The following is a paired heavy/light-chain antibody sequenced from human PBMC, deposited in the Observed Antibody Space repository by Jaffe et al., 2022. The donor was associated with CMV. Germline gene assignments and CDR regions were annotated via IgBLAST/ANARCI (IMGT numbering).Heavy chain of an antibody. CDR2: IYSGGST. V-gene: IGHV3-53*01. J-gene: IGHJ6*02. Sequence: EVQLVESGGGLIQPGGSLRLSCAASGFTVSSNYMSWVRQAPGKGLEWVSVIYSGGSTYYADSVKGRFTISRDNSKNTLYLQMNSLRAEDTAVYYCARDGRYYYDSSGYIGLYGWHYYYGMDVWGQGTTVTVSS. CDR1: GFTVSSNY. D-gene: IGHD3-22*01. CDR3: ARDGRYYYDSSGYIGLYGWHYYYGMDV.
Light chain of an antibody. J-gene: IGKJ2*01. Sequence: DIQMTQSPSTLSASVGDRVTITCRASQSISSWLAWYQQKPGKAPKLLIYKASSLESGVPSRFSGSGSGTEFTLTISSLQPDDFATYYCQQYNSYEYTFGQGTKLEIK. V-gene: IGKV1-5*03. CDR1: QSISSW. CDR2: KAS. CDR3: QQYNSYEYT.